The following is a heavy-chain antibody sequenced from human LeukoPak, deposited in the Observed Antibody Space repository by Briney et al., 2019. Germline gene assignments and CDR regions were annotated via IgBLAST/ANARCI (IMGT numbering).Heavy chain of an antibody. V-gene: IGHV3-23*01. J-gene: IGHJ4*02. CDR2: ISGSGGST. CDR1: GFTFSSYA. D-gene: IGHD1-14*01. CDR3: AKVIDPTGLDY. Sequence: GGSLRLSCAASGFTFSSYAMSWVRQAPGKGLEWGSAISGSGGSTYYADSVKGRFTISRDNSKNTLYLQMDSLRAEDTAVYYCAKVIDPTGLDYWGQGTLVTVSS.